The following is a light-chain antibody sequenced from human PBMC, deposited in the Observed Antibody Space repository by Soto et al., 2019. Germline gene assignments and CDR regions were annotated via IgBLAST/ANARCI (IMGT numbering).Light chain of an antibody. Sequence: QCVLTQPPSVSAAPGQQVTISCSGSSSNIGDNYVSWYQHLPGTAPKLVVYDNDRRPSGIPGRFAGSKSGTSATLVITGLQTGDEADYYCGTWDDRLDGNYVFGTGTKVT. CDR1: SSNIGDNY. CDR2: DND. CDR3: GTWDDRLDGNYV. J-gene: IGLJ1*01. V-gene: IGLV1-51*01.